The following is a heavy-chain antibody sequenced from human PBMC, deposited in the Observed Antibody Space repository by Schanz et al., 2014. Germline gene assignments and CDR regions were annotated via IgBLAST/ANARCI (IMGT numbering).Heavy chain of an antibody. CDR3: AKQIHYDMLTVTRN. J-gene: IGHJ4*02. CDR1: GFTFSSYA. D-gene: IGHD3-9*01. V-gene: IGHV3-23*01. Sequence: EVQLLESGGGLAQPGGSLRLSCAASGFTFSSYAMSWVRQAPGKGLEWVSALSGSGGSTYYADSVKGRFTISRDNSKNTLYLQMNSLRAEDTAVYYCAKQIHYDMLTVTRNWGQGTLVTVSS. CDR2: LSGSGGST.